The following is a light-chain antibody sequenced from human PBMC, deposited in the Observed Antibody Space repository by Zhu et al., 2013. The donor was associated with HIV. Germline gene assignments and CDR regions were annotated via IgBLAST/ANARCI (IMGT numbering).Light chain of an antibody. CDR1: QSVSTTD. CDR3: QQTYGTSPVS. CDR2: GAL. Sequence: EVVLTQSPGTLSLSPGESATLFCRTRQSVSTTDLAWFQQKPGKAPKLLIYGALNLESGVPSRFSGGRSGTDFTLTISSLHPDDFATYHCQQTYGTSPVSFGGGTKVEMK. J-gene: IGKJ4*01. V-gene: IGKV3-20*02.